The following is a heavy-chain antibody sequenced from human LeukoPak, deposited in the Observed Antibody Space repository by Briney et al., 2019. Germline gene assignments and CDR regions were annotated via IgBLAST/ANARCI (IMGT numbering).Heavy chain of an antibody. CDR3: ARDHGQQLVFDY. J-gene: IGHJ4*02. D-gene: IGHD6-13*01. V-gene: IGHV4-59*01. CDR1: GGSISSYY. Sequence: SETLSLTCTVSGGSISSYYWSWIRQPPGKGLEWIGYIYYSGSTNYNPSLKSRVTISVDTSKNQFSLKLSSVTAADTAVYYCARDHGQQLVFDYWGQGTLVTVSS. CDR2: IYYSGST.